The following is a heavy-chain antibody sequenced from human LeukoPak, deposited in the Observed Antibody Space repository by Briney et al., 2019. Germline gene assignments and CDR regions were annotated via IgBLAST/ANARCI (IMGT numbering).Heavy chain of an antibody. CDR1: GFTFSSYG. CDR2: ISSSSSNI. V-gene: IGHV3-48*01. Sequence: GGSLRLSCAASGFTFSSYGMNWVRQATGKGLEWVSYISSSSSNIYYADSVKGRFTISRDNAKNSLYLQMNSLRAEDTAVYYCARVLHRRNYDSSVYYGYWGQGTLVTVSS. D-gene: IGHD3-22*01. J-gene: IGHJ4*02. CDR3: ARVLHRRNYDSSVYYGY.